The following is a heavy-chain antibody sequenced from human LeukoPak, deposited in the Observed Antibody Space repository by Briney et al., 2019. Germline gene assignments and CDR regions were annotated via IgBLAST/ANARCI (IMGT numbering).Heavy chain of an antibody. D-gene: IGHD1-1*01. J-gene: IGHJ4*02. CDR1: GFTFSSYA. V-gene: IGHV3-23*01. CDR3: AKDQRGTTWVYYFDY. Sequence: PGGPLRLSCAASGFTFSSYAMSWVRQAPGKGLEWVSAISGSGGSTYYADSVKGRFTISRDNSKNALYLQMNSLRAEDTAVYYCAKDQRGTTWVYYFDYWGQGTLVTVSS. CDR2: ISGSGGST.